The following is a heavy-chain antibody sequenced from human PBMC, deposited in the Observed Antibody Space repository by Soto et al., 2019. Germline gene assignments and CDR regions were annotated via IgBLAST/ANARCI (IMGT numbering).Heavy chain of an antibody. Sequence: EVQLLESGGGLLQPGGSPRLSCAASGFTFSRYAMSWVRQAPGKGLEWVSVISTSGGSTYYADSVKGRFTISRDNSKNTPYLQMHSLRAEDTAVYYCAKKGTPYDRSGYWGTRYYFDFWGQGTRVTVSS. V-gene: IGHV3-23*01. J-gene: IGHJ4*02. CDR2: ISTSGGST. CDR1: GFTFSRYA. D-gene: IGHD3-22*01. CDR3: AKKGTPYDRSGYWGTRYYFDF.